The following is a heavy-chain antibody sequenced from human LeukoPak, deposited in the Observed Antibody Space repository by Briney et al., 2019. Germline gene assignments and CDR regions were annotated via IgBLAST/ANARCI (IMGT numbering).Heavy chain of an antibody. D-gene: IGHD2-2*01. V-gene: IGHV1-69*13. Sequence: SVKVSCKASGGTFSSYAISWVRQAPGQGLEWMGGIIPIFGTANYAQKFQGRVTITADESTSTAYMELSSLRSEDTAVYYCSLGYCSSTSCYGIHYYYYYGMDVWGQGTPVTVSS. J-gene: IGHJ6*02. CDR3: SLGYCSSTSCYGIHYYYYYGMDV. CDR1: GGTFSSYA. CDR2: IIPIFGTA.